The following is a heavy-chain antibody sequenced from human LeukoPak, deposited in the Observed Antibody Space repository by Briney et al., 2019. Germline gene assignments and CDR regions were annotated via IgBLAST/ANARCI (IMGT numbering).Heavy chain of an antibody. CDR3: ARGLEWLFGLGAFDY. Sequence: PSETLSLTCTVPGGSISSYYWSWIRQPPGKGLEWIGYIYYSGSTNYNPSLKSRVTISVDTSKNQFSLKLSSVTAADTAVYYCARGLEWLFGLGAFDYWGQGTLVTVSS. CDR2: IYYSGST. CDR1: GGSISSYY. D-gene: IGHD3-3*01. V-gene: IGHV4-59*01. J-gene: IGHJ4*02.